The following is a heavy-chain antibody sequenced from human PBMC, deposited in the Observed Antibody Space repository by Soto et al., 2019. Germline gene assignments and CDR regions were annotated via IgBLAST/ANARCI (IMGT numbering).Heavy chain of an antibody. CDR2: ISPGDSHT. Sequence: TGESLKISCKGSGYNFINYWIAWVRQMPGRGLEWMGIISPGDSHTKYSPSLQGQVTISADKSISTAYLQWSSLKASDTAMYFCVRRARNYNYHDMDVWGQGTTVTVSS. V-gene: IGHV5-51*01. CDR3: VRRARNYNYHDMDV. J-gene: IGHJ6*02. D-gene: IGHD1-20*01. CDR1: GYNFINYW.